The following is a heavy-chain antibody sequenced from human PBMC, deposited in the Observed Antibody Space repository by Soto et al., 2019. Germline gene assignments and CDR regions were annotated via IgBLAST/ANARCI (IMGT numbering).Heavy chain of an antibody. Sequence: EAHLVGSGGGLVQPGGSLRLSCAASGFAVSANYLSWVRQAPGKGLEWVSLIYSGGDTDYADSVRGRFTISRDNSKNTLYLQMNSLKAEDTVVYYCATRMTTAPYWGQGARVNVSS. D-gene: IGHD4-17*01. CDR1: GFAVSANY. CDR2: IYSGGDT. J-gene: IGHJ4*02. CDR3: ATRMTTAPY. V-gene: IGHV3-66*01.